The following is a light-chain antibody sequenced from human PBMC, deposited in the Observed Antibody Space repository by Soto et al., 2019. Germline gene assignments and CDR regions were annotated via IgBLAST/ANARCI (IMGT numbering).Light chain of an antibody. CDR2: VAS. CDR3: QQHFSFPPT. V-gene: IGKV1-9*01. J-gene: IGKJ5*01. CDR1: QGINNY. Sequence: DIQLTQSPSFLSASVGDRVTITCRASQGINNYLAWYQQKPGKAPNLLIYVASTLQSGVPSRFSDSESRTEFNLTISTLQPEDLGPYYCQQHFSFPPTFGQRTRLEIK.